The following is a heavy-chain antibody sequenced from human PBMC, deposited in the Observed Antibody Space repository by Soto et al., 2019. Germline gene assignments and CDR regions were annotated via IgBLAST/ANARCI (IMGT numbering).Heavy chain of an antibody. CDR3: ARDLLNPEKIAAAGMEGFQH. D-gene: IGHD6-13*01. V-gene: IGHV4-61*01. CDR2: IYYSGST. Sequence: PSETLSLTCTVSGGSVSSGSYYWSWIRQPPGKGLEWIGYIYYSGSTNYNPSLKSRVTISVDTSKNQFSLKLSSVTAADTAVYYCARDLLNPEKIAAAGMEGFQHWGQGTLVTVSS. CDR1: GGSVSSGSYY. J-gene: IGHJ1*01.